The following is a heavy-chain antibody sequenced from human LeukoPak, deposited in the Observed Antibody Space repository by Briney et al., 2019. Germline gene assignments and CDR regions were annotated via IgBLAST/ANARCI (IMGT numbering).Heavy chain of an antibody. CDR3: VREDTPATANY. CDR2: ISGGGDIT. D-gene: IGHD2-21*02. Sequence: GGSLSLSCPASGFNFANHAMSWVRQTAGKGLEWVSAISGGGDITYYADSVKGRFTISRDNSKDTLFLQMHSLRPGDTAVYYCVREDTPATANYWGQGTLVTISS. J-gene: IGHJ4*02. CDR1: GFNFANHA. V-gene: IGHV3-23*01.